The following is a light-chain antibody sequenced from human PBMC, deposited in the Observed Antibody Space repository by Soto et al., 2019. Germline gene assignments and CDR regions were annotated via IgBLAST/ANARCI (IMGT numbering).Light chain of an antibody. CDR1: QNVRSH. CDR3: QQRDTWPPFT. J-gene: IGKJ3*01. Sequence: EIVLTQSPATLSLSPGERATLSCRASQNVRSHLAWYQQKSGQAPRLLIYEASNRATGVPARFSGSGSGTDYTLTISSLGPEDFAVYYCQQRDTWPPFTFGPGTKVDIK. V-gene: IGKV3-11*01. CDR2: EAS.